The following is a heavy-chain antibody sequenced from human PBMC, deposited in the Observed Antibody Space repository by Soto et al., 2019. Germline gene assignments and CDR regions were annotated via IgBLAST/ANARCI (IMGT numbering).Heavy chain of an antibody. J-gene: IGHJ4*02. CDR2: ITGNGIGT. CDR3: AKGDYNSGWSKDC. Sequence: GGSLRLSCAASGFTFSSYAMSWVRQVPGKGLEWVSVITGNGIGTYYADSVKGRFTISRDNSKNTLFLQMVSLRAEDTAIYYCAKGDYNSGWSKDCWGQGTLVTVSS. D-gene: IGHD6-19*01. V-gene: IGHV3-23*01. CDR1: GFTFSSYA.